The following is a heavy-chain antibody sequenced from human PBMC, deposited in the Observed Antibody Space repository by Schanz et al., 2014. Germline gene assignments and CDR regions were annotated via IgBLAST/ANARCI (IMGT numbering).Heavy chain of an antibody. J-gene: IGHJ5*02. CDR3: VKEEWWRFDP. D-gene: IGHD2-15*01. CDR1: GFTFTTNA. CDR2: ISGIGGST. Sequence: LVESGGGLVQPGGSLRLSCAASGFTFTTNAMSWVRQPPGKGLEWVSAISGIGGSTYFADSVKGRFTISRDNSDNTLFLQMNSLRAEDTAQYHCVKEEWWRFDPWGQGTLVTVSS. V-gene: IGHV3-23*04.